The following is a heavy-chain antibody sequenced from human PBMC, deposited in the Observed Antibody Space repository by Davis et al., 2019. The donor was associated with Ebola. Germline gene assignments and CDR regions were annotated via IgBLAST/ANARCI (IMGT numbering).Heavy chain of an antibody. D-gene: IGHD1-1*01. CDR1: GGTFSSYA. CDR3: ARVATAGYNQLGY. CDR2: IIPILGIA. V-gene: IGHV1-69*04. Sequence: SVKVSCKASGGTFSSYAISWVRQAPGQGLEWMGRIIPILGIANYAQKFQGRVTITADKSTSTAYMELRSLRSDDTAVYYCARVATAGYNQLGYWGQGTLVTVSS. J-gene: IGHJ4*02.